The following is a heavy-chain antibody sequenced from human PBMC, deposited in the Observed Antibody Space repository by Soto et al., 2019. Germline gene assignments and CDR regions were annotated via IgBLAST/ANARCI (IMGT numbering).Heavy chain of an antibody. D-gene: IGHD3-22*01. CDR2: IYYSGST. V-gene: IGHV4-31*03. CDR1: GGSISSGAYY. Sequence: QVQLQESGPGLVKPSQTLSLTCTVSGGSISSGAYYWSWIRQHPGKGLEWIGYIYYSGSTYYNPSLKSRATTSVDTSKNQFSLKLSSVTAADTAVYYCAIYDSSGSRGFQHWGQGTLVTVSS. CDR3: AIYDSSGSRGFQH. J-gene: IGHJ1*01.